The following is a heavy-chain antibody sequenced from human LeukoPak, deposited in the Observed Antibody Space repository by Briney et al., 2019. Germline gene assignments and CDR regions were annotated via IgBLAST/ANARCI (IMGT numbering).Heavy chain of an antibody. Sequence: PSETLSLTCTVSGGSISSYYWSWIRQPPGKGLEWIGYIYYSGSTNYNPSLKSRVTISVDTSKNQFSLKLSSVTAADTAVYYCARGQTYYYDSSGYLLDYWGQGTLVTVSS. J-gene: IGHJ4*02. CDR2: IYYSGST. CDR1: GGSISSYY. V-gene: IGHV4-59*01. D-gene: IGHD3-22*01. CDR3: ARGQTYYYDSSGYLLDY.